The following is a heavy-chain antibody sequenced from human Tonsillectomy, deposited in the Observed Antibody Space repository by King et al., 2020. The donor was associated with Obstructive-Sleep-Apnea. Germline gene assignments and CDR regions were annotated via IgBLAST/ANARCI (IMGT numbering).Heavy chain of an antibody. J-gene: IGHJ4*02. CDR1: GFTFSSYN. V-gene: IGHV3-21*01. CDR3: ASAQAAAAPFDY. D-gene: IGHD6-13*01. CDR2: LRSISGYI. Sequence: VQLVQSGGGLVKPGGSLRLSCAASGFTFSSYNMNWVRQAPGTGGEWVSSLRSISGYIYYADSVKGRFTIARDNAKSSLYLQMNSLRVEDTAVYYCASAQAAAAPFDYWGQGTLVTVSS.